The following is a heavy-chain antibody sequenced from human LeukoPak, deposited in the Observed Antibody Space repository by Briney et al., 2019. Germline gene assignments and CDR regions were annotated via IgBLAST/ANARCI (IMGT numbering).Heavy chain of an antibody. Sequence: PSETLSLTCTVSGGSISSSSYYWSWIRQPAGKGLEWIGRIYTSGSTNYNPSLKSRVTISVDTSKNQFSLKLSSVTAADTAVYYCARTERYYDFWSGYSGEYYYYMDVWGKGTTVTVSS. CDR3: ARTERYYDFWSGYSGEYYYYMDV. CDR1: GGSISSSSYY. V-gene: IGHV4-61*02. D-gene: IGHD3-3*01. J-gene: IGHJ6*03. CDR2: IYTSGST.